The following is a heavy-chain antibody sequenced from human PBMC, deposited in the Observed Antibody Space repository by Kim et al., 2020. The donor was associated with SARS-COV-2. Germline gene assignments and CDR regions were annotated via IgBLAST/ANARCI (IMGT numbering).Heavy chain of an antibody. CDR1: GGSISSYY. J-gene: IGHJ4*02. CDR2: IYYSGST. CDR3: ARSAERPWQPTFDY. Sequence: SETLSLTCTVSGGSISSYYWSWIRQPPGKGLEWIGYIYYSGSTNYNPSLKSRVTISVDTSKNQFSLKLSSVTAADTAVYYCARSAERPWQPTFDYWGQGTLVTVSS. D-gene: IGHD1-1*01. V-gene: IGHV4-59*01.